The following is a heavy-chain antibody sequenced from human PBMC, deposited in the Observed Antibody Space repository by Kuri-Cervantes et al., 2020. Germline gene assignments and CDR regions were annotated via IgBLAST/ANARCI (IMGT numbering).Heavy chain of an antibody. D-gene: IGHD3-10*01. Sequence: ASVKVSCKASGYTFTGYYMHWVRQAPGQGLEWMGWINPNSGGTNYAQKFQGRVTMTTDTSTSTAYMELRSLRSDDTAVYYCARMIAYGSGSRFREDVWGQGTTVTVSS. V-gene: IGHV1-2*02. CDR1: GYTFTGYY. CDR3: ARMIAYGSGSRFREDV. J-gene: IGHJ6*02. CDR2: INPNSGGT.